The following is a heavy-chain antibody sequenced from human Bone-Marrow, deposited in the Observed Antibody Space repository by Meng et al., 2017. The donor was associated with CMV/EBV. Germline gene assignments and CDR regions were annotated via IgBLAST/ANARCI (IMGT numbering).Heavy chain of an antibody. D-gene: IGHD6-13*01. Sequence: GESLKISCTASGLTFGDYAMSWVRQAPGKGLEWVGFIRSKAYGGTTEYAASVKGRFTISRDDSKSIAYLQMNSLKTEDTAVYYCTREDSSPPYYYYGMDVWGQGTTVTVSS. CDR3: TREDSSPPYYYYGMDV. J-gene: IGHJ6*02. CDR2: IRSKAYGGTT. CDR1: GLTFGDYA. V-gene: IGHV3-49*04.